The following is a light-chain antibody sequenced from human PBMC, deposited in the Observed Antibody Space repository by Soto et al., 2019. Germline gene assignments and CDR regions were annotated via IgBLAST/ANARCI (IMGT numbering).Light chain of an antibody. CDR3: QQYGSLSWT. Sequence: EIGLAQSPATLSLSPGERATLSCRASQSVSSYLAWYQQKPGQAPRLLIYDASNRATGIPARFSGSGSGTDFTLTISSLEPEDFAVYYCQQYGSLSWTFGQRTKVDIK. V-gene: IGKV3-11*01. J-gene: IGKJ1*01. CDR1: QSVSSY. CDR2: DAS.